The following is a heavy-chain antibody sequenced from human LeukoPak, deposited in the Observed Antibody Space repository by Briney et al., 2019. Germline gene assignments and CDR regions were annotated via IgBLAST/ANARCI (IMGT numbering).Heavy chain of an antibody. CDR2: INPNSGVT. J-gene: IGHJ5*02. Sequence: GASVKVSCKASGYTFTGYYMHWVRQAPGQGLEWMGWINPNSGVTNYAQKFQGRVTMTRDTSISTAYMELSRLRSDDTAVYYCASFEGEWLSNWFDPWGQGTLVTVSS. CDR1: GYTFTGYY. CDR3: ASFEGEWLSNWFDP. V-gene: IGHV1-2*02. D-gene: IGHD3-3*01.